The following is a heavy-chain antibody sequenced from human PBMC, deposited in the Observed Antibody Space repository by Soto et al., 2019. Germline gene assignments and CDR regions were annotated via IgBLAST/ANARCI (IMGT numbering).Heavy chain of an antibody. CDR3: ATSYRSSWYSAGHPRYRFDY. D-gene: IGHD6-13*01. Sequence: ASVKVSCKASGGTFSSYAISWVRQAPGQGLEWMGGIIPIFGTANYAQKFQGRVTITADESTSTAYMELSSLRSEDTAVYYCATSYRSSWYSAGHPRYRFDYWGQGTLVTVSS. V-gene: IGHV1-69*13. CDR2: IIPIFGTA. J-gene: IGHJ4*02. CDR1: GGTFSSYA.